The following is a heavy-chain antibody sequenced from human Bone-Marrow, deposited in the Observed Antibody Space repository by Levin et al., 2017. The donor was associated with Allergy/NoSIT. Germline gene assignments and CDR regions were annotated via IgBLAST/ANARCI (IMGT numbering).Heavy chain of an antibody. CDR1: GISFTDYY. J-gene: IGHJ4*02. D-gene: IGHD6-19*01. Sequence: SGGSLRLSCVASGISFTDYYMSWIRQAPGKGLEWLSFISTSSNYANYADSVKGRFTISRDDAKNSLYLEMNSLKVEDTAIYYCARGGAGPFDHWGQGALVTVSS. V-gene: IGHV3-11*05. CDR3: ARGGAGPFDH. CDR2: ISTSSNYA.